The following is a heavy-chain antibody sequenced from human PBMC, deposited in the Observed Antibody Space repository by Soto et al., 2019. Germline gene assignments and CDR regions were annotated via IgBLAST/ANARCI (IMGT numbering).Heavy chain of an antibody. Sequence: PGGPLRLSCAASGFTFSSYSMNWARQAPGKGLEWVSSISSSSSYIYYADSVKGRFTISRDNAKNSLYLQMNSLRAEDTAVYYCARGSGSSSLRAFDIWGQGTMVTVSS. CDR3: ARGSGSSSLRAFDI. V-gene: IGHV3-21*01. J-gene: IGHJ3*02. CDR2: ISSSSSYI. CDR1: GFTFSSYS. D-gene: IGHD6-13*01.